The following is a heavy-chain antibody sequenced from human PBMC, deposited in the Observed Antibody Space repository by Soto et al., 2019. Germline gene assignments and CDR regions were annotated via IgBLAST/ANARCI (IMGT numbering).Heavy chain of an antibody. J-gene: IGHJ6*02. V-gene: IGHV3-48*02. Sequence: GGSLRLSCAASGFTFSSYSMNWVRQAPGKGLEWVSYISSSSSTIYYADSVKGRFTISRDNAKNSLYLQMNSLRDEDTAVYYCASNIVVVPAAIHGMDVWGQGTTVTVSS. CDR2: ISSSSSTI. D-gene: IGHD2-2*01. CDR3: ASNIVVVPAAIHGMDV. CDR1: GFTFSSYS.